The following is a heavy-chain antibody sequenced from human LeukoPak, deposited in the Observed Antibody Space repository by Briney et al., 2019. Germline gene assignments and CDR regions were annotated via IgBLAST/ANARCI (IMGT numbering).Heavy chain of an antibody. D-gene: IGHD2-2*01. V-gene: IGHV4-39*01. CDR3: ASRDCSSTSCHEGYNWFDP. J-gene: IGHJ5*02. CDR1: GGSISTSAYY. Sequence: SETLSLTCIVSGGSISTSAYYWGWIRQPPGEGLQWIGSIYYSGNTYYNSSLKSRVTISVDTSTSQFSLRLSSVTAADTAVYYCASRDCSSTSCHEGYNWFDPWGQGILVSVSS. CDR2: IYYSGNT.